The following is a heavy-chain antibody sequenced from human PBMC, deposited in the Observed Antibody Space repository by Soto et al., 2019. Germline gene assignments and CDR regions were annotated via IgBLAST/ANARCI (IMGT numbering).Heavy chain of an antibody. V-gene: IGHV3-53*02. CDR2: IYSGGST. J-gene: IGHJ4*02. CDR1: GFTVNNNY. D-gene: IGHD1-26*01. CDR3: ARAPVVGATKYYFDY. Sequence: EVELVETGGGLIQPGGSLRLSCAASGFTVNNNYMSWVRQAPGKGLEWVSVIYSGGSTYYAESVKGRFTISRDNFKNTVYLQMNNLRVEDTAVYYCARAPVVGATKYYFDYWGQGTLVTVSS.